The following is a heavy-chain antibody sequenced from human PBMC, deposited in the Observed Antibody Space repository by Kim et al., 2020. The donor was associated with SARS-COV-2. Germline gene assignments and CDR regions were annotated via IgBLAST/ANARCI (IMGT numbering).Heavy chain of an antibody. V-gene: IGHV3-11*05. J-gene: IGHJ4*02. CDR2: ISNSIDYT. CDR3: ERVPYGAGSHYYFDN. Sequence: GGSLRLSCEASGFTFSDYYMSWIRQAPGKGLEWISYISNSIDYTNYADSVKGRFTVSRDNAKNSLLLQMNSLRAEDTAVYYCERVPYGAGSHYYFDNWGQGTLVTISS. D-gene: IGHD3-10*01. CDR1: GFTFSDYY.